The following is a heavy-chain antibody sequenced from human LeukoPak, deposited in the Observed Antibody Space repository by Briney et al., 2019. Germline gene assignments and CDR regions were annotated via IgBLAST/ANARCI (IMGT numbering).Heavy chain of an antibody. CDR1: GFTFSSYG. CDR2: ISYDGSNK. V-gene: IGHV3-30*18. CDR3: AKADGGFDP. Sequence: QPGGSLRLSCAASGFTFSSYGMHWVRQAPGKGLEWVAVISYDGSNKYYADSVKGRFTISRDNSKNTLYLQMNSLRAEDTAVYYCAKADGGFDPWGQGTLVTVSS. D-gene: IGHD3-10*01. J-gene: IGHJ5*02.